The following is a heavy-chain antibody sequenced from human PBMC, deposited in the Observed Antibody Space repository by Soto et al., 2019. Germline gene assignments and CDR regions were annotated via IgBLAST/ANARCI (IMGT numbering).Heavy chain of an antibody. V-gene: IGHV4-28*01. CDR2: IHYSGSD. CDR1: GYSISSSNW. Sequence: SETLSLTCAVSGYSISSSNWWGWIRQPPGKGLEWIGYIHYSGSDYYNPSLKSRVTMSVDTSKNQFSLKLTSVTAVDTAVYYCARNRADSIVGTTDPDDFDIWGQGTMGTVSS. D-gene: IGHD1-26*01. CDR3: ARNRADSIVGTTDPDDFDI. J-gene: IGHJ3*02.